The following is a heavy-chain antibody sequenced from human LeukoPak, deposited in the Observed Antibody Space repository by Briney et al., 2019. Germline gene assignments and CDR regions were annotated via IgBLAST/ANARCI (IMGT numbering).Heavy chain of an antibody. Sequence: GGSLRLSCAASGFTFSSYAMSWVRQAPGKGLEWVSAISGSGGSTYYADSVKDRFTISRDNSKNTLYLQMNSLRAEDMAVYYCAKERGSSWYSIDYWGQGTLVTVSS. CDR2: ISGSGGST. J-gene: IGHJ4*02. V-gene: IGHV3-23*01. CDR1: GFTFSSYA. CDR3: AKERGSSWYSIDY. D-gene: IGHD6-13*01.